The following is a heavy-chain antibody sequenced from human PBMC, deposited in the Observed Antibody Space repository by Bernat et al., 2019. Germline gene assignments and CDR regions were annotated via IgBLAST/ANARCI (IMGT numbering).Heavy chain of an antibody. Sequence: EVQLLESGGGLVQPGGSLRLSCAASGFTFSTYDMTWVRQAPGKGLEWVSTITSSGFSTSFADSVKGRFTISRDNSENTVFLQMSSLTVDDTAVYYCAMIGGGDYWGQGTLVTVSS. J-gene: IGHJ4*02. V-gene: IGHV3-23*01. CDR3: AMIGGGDY. D-gene: IGHD3-16*01. CDR1: GFTFSTYD. CDR2: ITSSGFST.